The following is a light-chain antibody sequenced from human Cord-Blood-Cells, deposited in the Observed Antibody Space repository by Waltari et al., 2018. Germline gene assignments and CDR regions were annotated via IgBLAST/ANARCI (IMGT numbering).Light chain of an antibody. V-gene: IGKV3-20*01. Sequence: EIVLTQSPGTLSLSPGERATLSCRASQSVSSSYLAWYQQKPGQAPRLLIYGASSRATGSPDRFRGSGSGTYFTLTISRLGPEDFAVYYCQQYGSSPRTFGQGTKLEIK. CDR1: QSVSSSY. CDR2: GAS. CDR3: QQYGSSPRT. J-gene: IGKJ2*01.